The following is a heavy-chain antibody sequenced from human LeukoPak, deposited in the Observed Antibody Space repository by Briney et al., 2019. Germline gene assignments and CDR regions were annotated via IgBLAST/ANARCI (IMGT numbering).Heavy chain of an antibody. J-gene: IGHJ4*02. CDR1: GFTFTSYA. Sequence: GGSLRLSCAASGFTFTSYAMSWVRQAPGKGLEWVSGISAGGGSTYYADSVKGRFTISRDNSKNTLYLQMNSLRAEDTAVYYCAKVTGYSSGWYDYWGQGTLVTVSS. V-gene: IGHV3-23*01. CDR3: AKVTGYSSGWYDY. CDR2: ISAGGGST. D-gene: IGHD6-19*01.